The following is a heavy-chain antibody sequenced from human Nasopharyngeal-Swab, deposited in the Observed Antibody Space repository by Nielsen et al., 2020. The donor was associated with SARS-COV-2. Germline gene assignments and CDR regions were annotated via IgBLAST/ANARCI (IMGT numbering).Heavy chain of an antibody. J-gene: IGHJ6*02. Sequence: GESLKISCAASGFTFSSYWMSWVRQAPGKGLEWVANIKQDGSDQYYVDSVKGRFTISRDNAKNSLYLQMNSLRAEDTAVYYCAKALSANNWNYYYYGMDVWGQGTTVTVSS. V-gene: IGHV3-7*03. CDR3: AKALSANNWNYYYYGMDV. CDR2: IKQDGSDQ. CDR1: GFTFSSYW. D-gene: IGHD1-20*01.